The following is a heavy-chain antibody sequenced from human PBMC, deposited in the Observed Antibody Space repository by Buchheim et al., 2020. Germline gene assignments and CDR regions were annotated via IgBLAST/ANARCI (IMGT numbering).Heavy chain of an antibody. CDR3: ARPKHDQLMGFDY. CDR2: ISYDGSNK. J-gene: IGHJ4*02. Sequence: QVQLVESGGGVVQPGRSLRLSCAASGFTFSSYGMHWVRQAPGKGLEWVAVISYDGSNKYYADSVKGRFTISRDNSKNTLYLQMNSLRAEDTAVYYCARPKHDQLMGFDYWGQGTL. D-gene: IGHD2-2*01. V-gene: IGHV3-30*03. CDR1: GFTFSSYG.